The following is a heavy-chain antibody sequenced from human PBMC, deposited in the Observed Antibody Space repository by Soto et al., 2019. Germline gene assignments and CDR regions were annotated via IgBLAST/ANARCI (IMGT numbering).Heavy chain of an antibody. CDR3: VMGGLLDL. V-gene: IGHV3-23*01. Sequence: EVQLLESGGGLVQPGGSLRLSCAASGFSFSTFEMSWVRQAPGRGLEWVSFISDDSSRTYYADAVKGRFTISRDNSKYTLYLQMNGQSTEDTDVYAWVMGGLLDLWGRGPLVTVSS. J-gene: IGHJ1*01. CDR1: GFSFSTFE. CDR2: ISDDSSRT. D-gene: IGHD3-16*01.